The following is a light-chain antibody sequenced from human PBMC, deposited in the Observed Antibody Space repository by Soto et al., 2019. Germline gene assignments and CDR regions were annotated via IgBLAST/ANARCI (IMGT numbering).Light chain of an antibody. V-gene: IGKV3-11*01. Sequence: EIVVTQSPATLSLSPWERATLSCRASQSISSYLAWYQQKPVQSPRLLIYDASNRATGIPARFSGSGSGTDFTLTISSLEPEDFAVYYCQQRSDWPPITFGQGTRLEIK. J-gene: IGKJ5*01. CDR2: DAS. CDR3: QQRSDWPPIT. CDR1: QSISSY.